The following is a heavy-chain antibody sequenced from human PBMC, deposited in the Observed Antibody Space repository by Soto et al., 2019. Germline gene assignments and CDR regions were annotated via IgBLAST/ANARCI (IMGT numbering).Heavy chain of an antibody. CDR3: ARETLRDAIDI. CDR1: GFYFRSYE. CDR2: IRANDESI. V-gene: IGHV3-48*03. J-gene: IGHJ3*02. Sequence: PGGSLRLSCVASGFYFRSYEMNWVRQAPGKGLEWVSNIRANDESIYYADSVKGRVSVSRDNAKNSLFLEMNSLRVDDTAVYYCARETLRDAIDIWGKGPMVTVSS.